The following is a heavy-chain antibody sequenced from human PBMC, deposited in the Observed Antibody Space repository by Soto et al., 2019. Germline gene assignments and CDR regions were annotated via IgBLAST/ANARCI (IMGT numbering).Heavy chain of an antibody. J-gene: IGHJ6*02. V-gene: IGHV4-30-4*01. CDR1: GGSINSGDYH. Sequence: QVQLQESGPGLVKTSQTLSLTCSVSGGSINSGDYHWTWIRQPPGKGLEWIGAVYYSGSTYYNPSLTSRITISVDTYKNQFSLSLRSVTAADTAVYYCARDIRTPSSGMDVWGQGTMVTVSS. CDR3: ARDIRTPSSGMDV. CDR2: VYYSGST.